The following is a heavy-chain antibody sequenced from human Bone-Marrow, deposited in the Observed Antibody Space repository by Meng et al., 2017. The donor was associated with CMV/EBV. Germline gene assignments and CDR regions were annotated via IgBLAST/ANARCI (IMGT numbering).Heavy chain of an antibody. CDR3: ARQISGTYYGTMGWFDP. J-gene: IGHJ5*02. Sequence: GESLKISCAASGFTFSSYSMNWVRQAPGKGLEWVSSISSSSSYIYYADSVKGRFTISRDNSKNTLYLQMNSLRPEDTAVYYCARQISGTYYGTMGWFDPWGQGTLVTVSS. V-gene: IGHV3-21*01. CDR2: ISSSSSYI. D-gene: IGHD1-26*01. CDR1: GFTFSSYS.